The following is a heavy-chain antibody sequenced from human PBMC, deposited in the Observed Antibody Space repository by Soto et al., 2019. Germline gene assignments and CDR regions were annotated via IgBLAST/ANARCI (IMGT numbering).Heavy chain of an antibody. J-gene: IGHJ6*02. Sequence: EVQLLESGGGLVQPGGSLRLSCAASGFTFSSYAMSWVRQAPGKGLEWVSAISGSGGSTYYADSVKGRFTISRDNSKNTLYLQMNSLRAEDTAVDYCAKVSIATHYYGMDVWGQGTTVTVSS. CDR2: ISGSGGST. V-gene: IGHV3-23*01. CDR1: GFTFSSYA. CDR3: AKVSIATHYYGMDV. D-gene: IGHD6-6*01.